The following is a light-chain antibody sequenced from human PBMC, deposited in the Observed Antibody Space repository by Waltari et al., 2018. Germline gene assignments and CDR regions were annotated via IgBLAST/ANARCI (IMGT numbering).Light chain of an antibody. CDR3: CSYVGAYVWV. CDR2: DVN. Sequence: QPALTQPRSLSGSPGQSITISSTGTSNNYVSWYQQHPGKAPKLMIYDVNVRPSGVPDRFSGSKSGNTASLTISGLQAEDEGDYYCCSYVGAYVWVFGGGTELTVL. J-gene: IGLJ3*02. CDR1: SNNY. V-gene: IGLV2-11*01.